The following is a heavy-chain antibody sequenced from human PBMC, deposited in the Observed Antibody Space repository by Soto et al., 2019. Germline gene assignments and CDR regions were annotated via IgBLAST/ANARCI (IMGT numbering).Heavy chain of an antibody. CDR2: LGDSSATT. D-gene: IGHD5-18*01. V-gene: IGHV3-23*01. CDR3: AKGGDGYSYGIDY. J-gene: IGHJ4*02. CDR1: GFTFGSYV. Sequence: EVQLLESGGGLVQPGGSLRLSCAASGFTFGSYVMSWVRQAPGKGLEWVSALGDSSATTYYADSVRGRFTISRDNSKKTLYLRMKGLIAEDTAVYYCAKGGDGYSYGIDYWGQGTLVTVSS.